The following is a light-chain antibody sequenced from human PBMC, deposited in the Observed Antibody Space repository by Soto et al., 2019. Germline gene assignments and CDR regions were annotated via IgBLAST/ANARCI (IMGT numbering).Light chain of an antibody. CDR1: SSDVGYDNY. Sequence: QSALTQPASVSGSPGQSITISCPGTSSDVGYDNYVSWFQQHPGKAPKLMIYEVSRRPSGVSNRFSGSKSANTASLTISGLQAEDEADYYCTSHTASSTWVFGGGTKVTVL. CDR2: EVS. CDR3: TSHTASSTWV. J-gene: IGLJ3*02. V-gene: IGLV2-14*01.